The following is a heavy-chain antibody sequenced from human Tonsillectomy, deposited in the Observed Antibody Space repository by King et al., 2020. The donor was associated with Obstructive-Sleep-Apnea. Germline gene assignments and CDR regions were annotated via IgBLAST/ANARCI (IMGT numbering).Heavy chain of an antibody. V-gene: IGHV4-39*01. Sequence: QLQESGPGLVKPSETLSLTCTVSGGSISSSSYYWGWIRQPPGKGLEWIGSIYYSGSTYYNPSLKSRVTISVDTSKNQFTLKLSSVTAADTAVYYCASLPGYSSSWYPAFDYWGQGTLVTVSS. D-gene: IGHD6-13*01. CDR3: ASLPGYSSSWYPAFDY. CDR1: GGSISSSSYY. J-gene: IGHJ4*02. CDR2: IYYSGST.